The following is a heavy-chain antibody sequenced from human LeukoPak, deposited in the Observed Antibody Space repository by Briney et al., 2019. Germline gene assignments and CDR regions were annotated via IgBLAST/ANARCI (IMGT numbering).Heavy chain of an antibody. CDR1: GGSISSSSYY. D-gene: IGHD2-15*01. CDR2: IYYSGST. J-gene: IGHJ4*02. CDR3: ASGRSRDY. V-gene: IGHV4-39*07. Sequence: SETLSLTCTVSGGSISSSSYYWGWIRQPPGKGLEWIGSIYYSGSTYYNPSLKSRVTISVDTSKNQFSLKLSSVTAADTAVYYCASGRSRDYWGQGTLVTVSS.